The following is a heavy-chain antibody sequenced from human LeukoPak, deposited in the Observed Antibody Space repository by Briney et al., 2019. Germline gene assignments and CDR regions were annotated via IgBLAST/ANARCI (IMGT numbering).Heavy chain of an antibody. CDR2: IYYSGGT. V-gene: IGHV4-59*08. Sequence: SETLSLTCTVSGGSISSYYWSWIRQPPGKGLEWIGYIYYSGGTNYNPSLKSRVTISVDTSKNQFSLKLSSVTAADTAVYYCASRGRYCGGDCYSLALGNWGQGTLVTVSS. J-gene: IGHJ4*02. D-gene: IGHD2-21*02. CDR3: ASRGRYCGGDCYSLALGN. CDR1: GGSISSYY.